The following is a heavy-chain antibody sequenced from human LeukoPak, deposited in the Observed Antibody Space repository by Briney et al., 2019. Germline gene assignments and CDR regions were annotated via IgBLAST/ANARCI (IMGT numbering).Heavy chain of an antibody. D-gene: IGHD3-10*01. Sequence: ASVKVSCKASGYTFTGYYMHWVRQAPGQGLEWMGWINPNSGGTNYAQKFQGRVTMTRDTSISTAYMELSRLRSDDTAVYYCARDAPEAMVRGRGYYYYGMDVWGQGTTVTVSS. CDR1: GYTFTGYY. CDR2: INPNSGGT. CDR3: ARDAPEAMVRGRGYYYYGMDV. J-gene: IGHJ6*02. V-gene: IGHV1-2*02.